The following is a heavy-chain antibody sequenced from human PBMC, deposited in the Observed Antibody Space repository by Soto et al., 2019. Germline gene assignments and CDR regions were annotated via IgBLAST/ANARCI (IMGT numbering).Heavy chain of an antibody. Sequence: GSLRLSGAASGFIYENFGMSWVRQAQAKGLEWISSISGSGFKKYYADSVKGRCTISRDNSKSTVYLELNNLIAEDTAVYFCAKIGDFWSWGMDAWGQGTTLTVSS. D-gene: IGHD3-3*01. CDR2: ISGSGFKK. CDR3: AKIGDFWSWGMDA. J-gene: IGHJ6*02. V-gene: IGHV3-23*01. CDR1: GFIYENFG.